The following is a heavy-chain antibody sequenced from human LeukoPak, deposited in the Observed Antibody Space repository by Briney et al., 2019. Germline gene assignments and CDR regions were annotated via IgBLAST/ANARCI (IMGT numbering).Heavy chain of an antibody. CDR1: GGSFSAYY. CDR2: INHSGST. Sequence: SETLSLTCAAYGGSFSAYYLSWIRQPPGKGLEWIGEINHSGSTNDNPSLKSRVTISVDTSKNQFSLKLSSVTAADTAVYYCARVGVVVGVAGTGWFDPWGQGTLVTVSS. J-gene: IGHJ5*02. D-gene: IGHD6-19*01. CDR3: ARVGVVVGVAGTGWFDP. V-gene: IGHV4-34*01.